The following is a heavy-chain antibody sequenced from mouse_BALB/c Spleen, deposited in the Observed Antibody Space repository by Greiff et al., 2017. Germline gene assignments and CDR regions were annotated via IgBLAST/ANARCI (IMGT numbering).Heavy chain of an antibody. CDR2: ISYSGST. V-gene: IGHV3-2*02. CDR3: AILRVDY. D-gene: IGHD1-1*01. Sequence: EVKLQESGPGLVKPSQSLSLTCTVTGYSITSDYAWNWIRQFPGNKLEWMGYISYSGSTSYNPSLKSRISITRDTSKNQFFLQLNSVTTEDTATYYCAILRVDYWGQGTSVTVSS. J-gene: IGHJ4*01. CDR1: GYSITSDYA.